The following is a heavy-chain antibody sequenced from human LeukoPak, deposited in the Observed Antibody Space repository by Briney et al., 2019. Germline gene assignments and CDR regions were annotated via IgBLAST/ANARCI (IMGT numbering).Heavy chain of an antibody. CDR3: ARGRNSYGPGDY. CDR2: INSDGSST. CDR1: GFTFSSYW. J-gene: IGHJ4*02. Sequence: GGSLRLSCAASGFTFSSYWMHWVRQAPGKGLVWVSRINSDGSSTSYAYSVKGRFTISRDNAKNTLYLQMNSLRAEDTAVYYCARGRNSYGPGDYWGQGTLVTVSS. D-gene: IGHD5-18*01. V-gene: IGHV3-74*01.